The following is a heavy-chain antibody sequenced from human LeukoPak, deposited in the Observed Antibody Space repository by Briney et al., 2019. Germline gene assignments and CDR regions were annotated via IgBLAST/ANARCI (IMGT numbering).Heavy chain of an antibody. CDR2: IYYSGST. CDR3: ARDDSSGYLSEYWYFDL. D-gene: IGHD3-22*01. V-gene: IGHV4-59*12. J-gene: IGHJ2*01. CDR1: GGSISSYY. Sequence: SETLSLTCTVSGGSISSYYWSWIRQPPGKGLEWIGYIYYSGSTNYNPSLKSRVTISVDTSKNQFSLKLSSVTAADTAVYYCARDDSSGYLSEYWYFDLWGRGTLVTVSS.